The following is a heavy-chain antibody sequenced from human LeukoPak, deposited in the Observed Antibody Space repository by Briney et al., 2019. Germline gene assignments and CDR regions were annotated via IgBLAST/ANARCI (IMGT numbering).Heavy chain of an antibody. Sequence: GGSLRLSCAASGFTFSDYWIHWVRQAPGKGLVLVSGINSNGKNTNYADSVKGRFTISRDNAKNTLYLQMNSLRAEDTAVYYCAKDVPNYYDSSGYDYWGQGTLVTVSS. J-gene: IGHJ4*02. D-gene: IGHD3-22*01. CDR3: AKDVPNYYDSSGYDY. V-gene: IGHV3-74*01. CDR2: INSNGKNT. CDR1: GFTFSDYW.